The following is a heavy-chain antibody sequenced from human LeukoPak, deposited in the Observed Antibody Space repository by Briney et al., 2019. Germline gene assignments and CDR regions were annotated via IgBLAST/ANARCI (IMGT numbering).Heavy chain of an antibody. J-gene: IGHJ4*02. CDR1: GFTFSSYS. CDR2: ISSDSSTT. V-gene: IGHV3-48*02. D-gene: IGHD5-12*01. CDR3: ARVATIFDC. Sequence: GGSLRLSCAASGFTFSSYSMNWVRQAPGKGLEWISYISSDSSTTYYADSVKGRFTISRDNAKNSLYLQMTNLRDEDTAVYYCARVATIFDCWGQGTLVTVSS.